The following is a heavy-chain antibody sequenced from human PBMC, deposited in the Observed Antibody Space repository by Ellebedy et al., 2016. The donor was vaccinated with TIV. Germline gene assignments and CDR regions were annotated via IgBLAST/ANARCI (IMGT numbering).Heavy chain of an antibody. J-gene: IGHJ4*02. CDR2: IYSDGTNT. CDR3: SRGWSTPDS. Sequence: PGGSLRLSCAASGFTFSSYWMHWVRQAPGKGLVWVSHIYSDGTNTHYADSVKGRFTISRDNAQDTLFLQMNSLRAEDTAVYFCSRGWSTPDSWGQGTLVIVSS. CDR1: GFTFSSYW. D-gene: IGHD2-15*01. V-gene: IGHV3-74*01.